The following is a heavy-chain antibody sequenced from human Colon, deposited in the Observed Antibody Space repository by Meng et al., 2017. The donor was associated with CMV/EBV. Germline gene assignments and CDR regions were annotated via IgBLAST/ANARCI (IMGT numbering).Heavy chain of an antibody. V-gene: IGHV3-48*03. J-gene: IGHJ6*02. D-gene: IGHD2-2*01. Sequence: GESLKISCVGSGFTFSTYEMNWVRQAPGKGLEWIAYIGSGGYNIYYADSVKGRFTISRDNAENSMYLQMNSLRAEDTAVYYCARDKVVVVPAPLFGMDVWGQGTLVTVSS. CDR3: ARDKVVVVPAPLFGMDV. CDR2: IGSGGYNI. CDR1: GFTFSTYE.